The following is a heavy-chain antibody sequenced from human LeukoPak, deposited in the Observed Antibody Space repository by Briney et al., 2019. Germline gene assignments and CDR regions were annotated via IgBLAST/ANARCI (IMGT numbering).Heavy chain of an antibody. V-gene: IGHV3-30*18. CDR3: AKTAAVESDY. CDR2: ISYDGSNK. D-gene: IGHD6-19*01. CDR1: GFTFSSYG. J-gene: IGHJ4*02. Sequence: GGSLRLSCAASGFTFSSYGMHWVRQAPGKGLEWVAVISYDGSNKYYADSVKGRFTISRDNSKNTLYLQMNSPRAEDTAVYYCAKTAAVESDYWGQGTLVTVSS.